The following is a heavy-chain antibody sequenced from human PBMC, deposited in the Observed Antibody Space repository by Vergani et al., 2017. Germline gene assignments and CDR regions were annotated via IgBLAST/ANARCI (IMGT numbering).Heavy chain of an antibody. CDR3: ARASLSALVGYYYYMDV. V-gene: IGHV4-30-2*01. Sequence: QLQLQESGSGLVKPSQTLSLTCAVSGDSITNGGFSWNWIRQPPGKGPEWIGYIFPSGNSDYNPSLKNRVSISLDKSKNQFSLWVNSVTAADTAVYFRARASLSALVGYYYYMDVWGKGKTVVVSS. CDR2: IFPSGNS. J-gene: IGHJ6*03. D-gene: IGHD3-16*02. CDR1: GDSITNGGFS.